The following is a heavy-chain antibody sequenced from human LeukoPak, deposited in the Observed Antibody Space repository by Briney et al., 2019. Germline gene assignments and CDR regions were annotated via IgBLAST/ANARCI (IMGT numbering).Heavy chain of an antibody. CDR1: GASINSDTYY. V-gene: IGHV3-7*01. CDR2: INEDGSEI. CDR3: VRSYHPGGWFDP. J-gene: IGHJ5*02. Sequence: QASETLSLTCTVSGASINSDTYYWGWIRQPPGKGLEWVASINEDGSEIHYVDSVKGRFTISRDNAKDSLYLQMNSLTAEDTAMHYCVRSYHPGGWFDPWGQGTLVTVSS. D-gene: IGHD2-21*01.